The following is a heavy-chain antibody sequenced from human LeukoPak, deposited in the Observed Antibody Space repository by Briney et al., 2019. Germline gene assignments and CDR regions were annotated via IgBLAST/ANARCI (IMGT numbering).Heavy chain of an antibody. D-gene: IGHD2-2*01. J-gene: IGHJ6*02. V-gene: IGHV4-4*02. Sequence: SETLSLTCAVSGGSISSSNWWSWVRQPPGKGLEWIGEIYHSGSTNYNPSLKSRVTISVDTSKNQFSLKLSSVTAADTAVYYCARTGVVPAANYYYYYYGMDVWGQGTTVTVSS. CDR1: GGSISSSNW. CDR3: ARTGVVPAANYYYYYYGMDV. CDR2: IYHSGST.